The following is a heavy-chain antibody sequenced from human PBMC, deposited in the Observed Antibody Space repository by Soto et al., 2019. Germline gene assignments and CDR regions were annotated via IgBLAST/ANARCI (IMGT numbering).Heavy chain of an antibody. CDR1: GFTFSSYS. CDR3: ARGAVRFHDC. D-gene: IGHD4-17*01. Sequence: GGSLRLSCAASGFTFSSYSMNWVRQAPGKWLEWVSSISSSSSYIYYADSVKGRFTISRDNAKNTLYLQMNSLRAEDTDVYYCARGAVRFHDCWAQGPLDPVSS. V-gene: IGHV3-21*01. J-gene: IGHJ4*02. CDR2: ISSSSSYI.